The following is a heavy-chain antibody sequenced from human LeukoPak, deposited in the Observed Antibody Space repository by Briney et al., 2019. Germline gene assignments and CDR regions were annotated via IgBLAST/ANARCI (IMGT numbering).Heavy chain of an antibody. D-gene: IGHD2-2*01. CDR2: IYHSGST. CDR1: GYSISSGYY. Sequence: SETLSLTCAVSGYSISSGYYWGWIRQPPGKGLEWIGSIYHSGSTYYNPSLKSRVAISVDTSKNQFSLKLSSVTAADTAVYYCAICSSTRTHAFDIWGQGTMVTVSS. V-gene: IGHV4-38-2*01. CDR3: AICSSTRTHAFDI. J-gene: IGHJ3*02.